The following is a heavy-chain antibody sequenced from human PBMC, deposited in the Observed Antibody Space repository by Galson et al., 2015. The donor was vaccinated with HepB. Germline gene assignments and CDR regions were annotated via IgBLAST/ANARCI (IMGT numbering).Heavy chain of an antibody. Sequence: SVKVSCKAPGYSFTDFYMHWVRQVPGQGLEWMGWINPHSGVTNFAAKFQGRVTMTRDTSISTAYMELSRLRSDDTAVYYCARVRVVSQDYYYYGMDVWGQATTVTVSS. J-gene: IGHJ6*02. V-gene: IGHV1-2*02. CDR2: INPHSGVT. D-gene: IGHD3-3*01. CDR1: GYSFTDFY. CDR3: ARVRVVSQDYYYYGMDV.